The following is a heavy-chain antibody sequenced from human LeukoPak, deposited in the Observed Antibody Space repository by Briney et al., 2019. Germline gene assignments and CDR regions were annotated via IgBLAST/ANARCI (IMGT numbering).Heavy chain of an antibody. J-gene: IGHJ4*02. Sequence: SETLSLTCTVSGGSISSSSYYWGWIRQPPGKGLEWIGSIYYSGTTHYNPSLKSRVTISVDTSKNQFSLKLSSVTAADTAVYYCARRGTYSYFDYWGQETLVTVSS. CDR2: IYYSGTT. CDR3: ARRGTYSYFDY. V-gene: IGHV4-39*01. D-gene: IGHD1-26*01. CDR1: GGSISSSSYY.